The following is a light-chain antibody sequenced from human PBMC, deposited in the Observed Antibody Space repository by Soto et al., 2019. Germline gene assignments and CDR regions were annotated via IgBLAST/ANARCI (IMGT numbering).Light chain of an antibody. CDR3: QQYNNRRS. CDR2: RAS. J-gene: IGKJ1*01. Sequence: EIVMTQSPATLSVSPGERATLYCRASQSVSSNLAWYQQKPGQAPRLLIFRASTRATDIPARFSGSGSGAEFTLTISSLQSEDFAVYYCQQYNNRRSFGQGTKVDIK. V-gene: IGKV3-15*01. CDR1: QSVSSN.